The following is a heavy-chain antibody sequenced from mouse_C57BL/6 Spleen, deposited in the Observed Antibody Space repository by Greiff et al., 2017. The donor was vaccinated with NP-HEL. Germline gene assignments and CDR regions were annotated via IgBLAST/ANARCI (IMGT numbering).Heavy chain of an antibody. Sequence: VQLQQSGPELVKPGASVKISCKASGYSFTGYYMNWVKQSPEKSLEWIGEINPSTGGTTYNQKFKAKATLTVDKSSSTAYMQLKSLTSEDSAVYYCARGLYDYDAWFAYWGQGTLVTVSA. D-gene: IGHD2-4*01. CDR1: GYSFTGYY. CDR3: ARGLYDYDAWFAY. J-gene: IGHJ3*01. V-gene: IGHV1-42*01. CDR2: INPSTGGT.